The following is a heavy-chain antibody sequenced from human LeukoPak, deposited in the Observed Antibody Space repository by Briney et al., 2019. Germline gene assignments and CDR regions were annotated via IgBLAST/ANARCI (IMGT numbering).Heavy chain of an antibody. J-gene: IGHJ6*02. CDR2: IYYSGST. Sequence: PSETLSLTCTVSGGSISSSSYYWGWIRQPPGKGLEWIGSIYYSGSTYYNPSLRSRVTISVDTSKNQFSLKLSSVTAADTAVYYCAGVVTPLDYYYGMDVWGQGTTVTVSS. V-gene: IGHV4-39*01. CDR3: AGVVTPLDYYYGMDV. CDR1: GGSISSSSYY. D-gene: IGHD4-23*01.